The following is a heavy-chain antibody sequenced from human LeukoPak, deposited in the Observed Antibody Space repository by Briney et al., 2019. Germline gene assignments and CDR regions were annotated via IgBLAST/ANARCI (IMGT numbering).Heavy chain of an antibody. V-gene: IGHV1-2*06. CDR3: ARPYYVSSGLYVDAFDI. J-gene: IGHJ3*02. Sequence: ASVKFSCKASGYTLTAYYLHWVRQAPGQGLEWMGRINPNSGGTTYAQKFQGRVTMTRDTSIGTAYMELSSLRSDDTAVYYCARPYYVSSGLYVDAFDIRGQGTMVTVSS. CDR1: GYTLTAYY. D-gene: IGHD3-22*01. CDR2: INPNSGGT.